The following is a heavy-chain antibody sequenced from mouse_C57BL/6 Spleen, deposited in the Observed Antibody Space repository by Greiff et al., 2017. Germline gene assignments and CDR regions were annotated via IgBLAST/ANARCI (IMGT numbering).Heavy chain of an antibody. CDR3: ARDATYDYAWFAY. Sequence: EVQLQESGPGLVKPSQSLSLTCSVTGYSITSGYYWNWIRQFPGNKLEWMGYISYDGSNNYNPSLKNRISITRDTSKNQFFLKLNSVTTEDTATYYCARDATYDYAWFAYWGQGTLVTVSA. CDR1: GYSITSGYY. CDR2: ISYDGSN. D-gene: IGHD2-4*01. J-gene: IGHJ3*01. V-gene: IGHV3-6*01.